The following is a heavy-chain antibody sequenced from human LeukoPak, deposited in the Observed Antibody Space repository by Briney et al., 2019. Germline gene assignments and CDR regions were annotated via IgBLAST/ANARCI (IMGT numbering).Heavy chain of an antibody. J-gene: IGHJ4*02. CDR3: ARGDSYGYDF. D-gene: IGHD5-18*01. CDR1: GYTFTSYD. Sequence: ASVMVSCKASGYTFTSYDINWVRQASGQGLEWMGWMNPNSGNTGYAHKFQGRVTMTRNTSISTAYMELSSLRSEDTAVYYCARGDSYGYDFWGQGTLVTVSS. CDR2: MNPNSGNT. V-gene: IGHV1-8*01.